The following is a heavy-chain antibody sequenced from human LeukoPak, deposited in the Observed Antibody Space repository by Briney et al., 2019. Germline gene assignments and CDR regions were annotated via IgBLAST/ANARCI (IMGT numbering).Heavy chain of an antibody. CDR2: MYPSDSDT. V-gene: IGHV5-51*01. CDR3: AKHAGSSFDY. J-gene: IGHJ4*02. Sequence: GASLQISCKCSGSIFASYWIGWVRQLPGKGLEWMGVMYPSDSDTKYSPSFQGQVTMSADKSISTAYLQWSSLKPSYTAMYYCAKHAGSSFDYGGQGPRVSVSS. CDR1: GSIFASYW. D-gene: IGHD6-6*01.